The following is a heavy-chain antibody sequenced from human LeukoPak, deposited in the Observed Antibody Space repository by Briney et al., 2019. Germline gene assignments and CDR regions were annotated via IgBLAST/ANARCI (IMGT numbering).Heavy chain of an antibody. Sequence: SETLSLTCAVYGGSFSGYYWSWIRQPPGKGLEWIGEINHSGSTNYNPSLKSRVTISVDTSKNQFSLKLSSVTAADTAVYYCARDTTGGSYLHYFDDWGQGTLVTVSS. D-gene: IGHD1-26*01. CDR2: INHSGST. V-gene: IGHV4-34*01. J-gene: IGHJ4*02. CDR1: GGSFSGYY. CDR3: ARDTTGGSYLHYFDD.